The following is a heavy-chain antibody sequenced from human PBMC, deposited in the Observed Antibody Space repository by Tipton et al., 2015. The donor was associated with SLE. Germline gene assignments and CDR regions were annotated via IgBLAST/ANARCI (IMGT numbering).Heavy chain of an antibody. D-gene: IGHD3-16*01. V-gene: IGHV4-59*01. CDR2: IYYSGST. Sequence: TLSLTCTVSGGSISSYYWSWIRQPPGKGLEWIGYIYYSGSTNYNPSLKSRVTISVDTSKNQFSLKLSSVTAADTAVYYCARRPRGGGWFDPWGQGTLVTVSS. CDR1: GGSISSYY. CDR3: ARRPRGGGWFDP. J-gene: IGHJ5*02.